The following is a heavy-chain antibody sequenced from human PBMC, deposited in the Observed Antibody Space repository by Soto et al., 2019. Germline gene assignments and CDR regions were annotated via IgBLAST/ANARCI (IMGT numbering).Heavy chain of an antibody. Sequence: PGEFLKISCKGSGYSFTSYWIGWVRQMPGKGLEWMGIIYPGDSDTRYSPSFQGQVTISADKSISTAYLQWSSLKASDTAMYYCARILYNWNYAFDYWGQGTLVTVSS. D-gene: IGHD1-7*01. CDR2: IYPGDSDT. J-gene: IGHJ4*02. V-gene: IGHV5-51*01. CDR1: GYSFTSYW. CDR3: ARILYNWNYAFDY.